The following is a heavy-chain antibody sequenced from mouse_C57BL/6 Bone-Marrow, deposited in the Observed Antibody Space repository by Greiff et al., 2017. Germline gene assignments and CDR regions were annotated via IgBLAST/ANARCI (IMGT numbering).Heavy chain of an antibody. J-gene: IGHJ1*03. CDR1: GYSITSGYY. D-gene: IGHD2-10*01. V-gene: IGHV3-6*01. Sequence: EVKVEESGPGLVKPSQSLSLTCSVTGYSITSGYYWNWIRQFPGNKLEWMGYISYDGSNNYNPSLKNRISITRDTSKNQFFLKLNSVTTEDTATYYCARAYYGNHWYFDVWGTGTTVTVSS. CDR3: ARAYYGNHWYFDV. CDR2: ISYDGSN.